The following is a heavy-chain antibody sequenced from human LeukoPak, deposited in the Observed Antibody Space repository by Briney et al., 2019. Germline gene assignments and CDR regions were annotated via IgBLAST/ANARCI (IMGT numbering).Heavy chain of an antibody. Sequence: SVKVSSTASGHTFTSYGISWVRPAPGQGLEWMGRIIPIFGIANYAQTFEGRVTINADKSPSTAYMDLSSLRSEDTAVYYCARDSGSYANWFDPWGQGTLVTVSS. V-gene: IGHV1-69*04. J-gene: IGHJ5*02. D-gene: IGHD1-26*01. CDR3: ARDSGSYANWFDP. CDR2: IIPIFGIA. CDR1: GHTFTSYG.